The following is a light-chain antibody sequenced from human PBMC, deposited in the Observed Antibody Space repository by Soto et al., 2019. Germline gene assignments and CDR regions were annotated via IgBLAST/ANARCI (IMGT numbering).Light chain of an antibody. J-gene: IGLJ3*02. CDR3: GTWDSSLSAGRWV. Sequence: QSVLTQPPSVSAAPGQKVTISCSGSSSNIGNNYVSRYQQLPGTAPKLLIYDNNKRPSGIPDRFSGSKSGTSATLGITGLQTGDEADYYCGTWDSSLSAGRWVFGGGTKLTVL. V-gene: IGLV1-51*01. CDR2: DNN. CDR1: SSNIGNNY.